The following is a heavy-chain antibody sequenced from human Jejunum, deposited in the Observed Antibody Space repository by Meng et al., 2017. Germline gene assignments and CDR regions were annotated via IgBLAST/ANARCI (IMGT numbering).Heavy chain of an antibody. CDR2: ISAYNGNT. J-gene: IGHJ3*01. V-gene: IGHV1-18*01. Sequence: ASVKVSCNASGYTFGSFSSFGITWVRQAPGQGLEWMGWISAYNGNTNYAQNLQGRVTMTTDTSTSTAYMELRSLRSDDTAVYYCARDRGSDPWGQGTMVTVSS. CDR3: ARDRGSDP. D-gene: IGHD3-10*01. CDR1: GYTFGSFSSFG.